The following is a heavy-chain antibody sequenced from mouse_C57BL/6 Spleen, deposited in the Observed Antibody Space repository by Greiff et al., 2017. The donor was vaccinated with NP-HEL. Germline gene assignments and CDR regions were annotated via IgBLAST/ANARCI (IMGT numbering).Heavy chain of an antibody. J-gene: IGHJ4*01. CDR3: AREELGPGDY. V-gene: IGHV1-55*01. CDR1: GYTFTSYW. CDR2: IYPGSGST. Sequence: QVHVKQPGAELVKPGASVKMSCKASGYTFTSYWITWVKQRPGQGLEWIGDIYPGSGSTNYNEKFKSKATLTVDTSSSTAYMQLSSLTSEDSAVYYCAREELGPGDYWGQGTSVTVSS.